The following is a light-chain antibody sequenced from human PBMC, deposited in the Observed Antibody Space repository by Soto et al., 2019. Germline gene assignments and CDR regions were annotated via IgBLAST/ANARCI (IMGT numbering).Light chain of an antibody. J-gene: IGKJ1*01. V-gene: IGKV1-5*03. CDR3: QQYFSDWT. CDR1: QSVAKW. Sequence: DVQMTQSPAIVSASVGDTVTITCRTSQSVAKWLAWYQQKPGKAPKLLISEASILHSGVPSRFSGGASGTEFTLTISGLQPDDFATYFCQQYFSDWTFGQGTKVDVK. CDR2: EAS.